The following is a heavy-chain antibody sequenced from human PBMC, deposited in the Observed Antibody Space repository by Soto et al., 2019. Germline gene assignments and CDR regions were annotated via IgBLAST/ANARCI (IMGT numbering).Heavy chain of an antibody. Sequence: GGSLRLSCAASGSSFSDYYMSWIRQSPGKGLEWLSYITSSSSYTHYADSVKGRFTISRDNAKNSLYLQMNSLRAEDTAVYYCAGGQDNLAVNFDYWGQGTPVTVPQ. CDR3: AGGQDNLAVNFDY. CDR2: ITSSSSYT. D-gene: IGHD1-1*01. V-gene: IGHV3-11*03. CDR1: GSSFSDYY. J-gene: IGHJ4*02.